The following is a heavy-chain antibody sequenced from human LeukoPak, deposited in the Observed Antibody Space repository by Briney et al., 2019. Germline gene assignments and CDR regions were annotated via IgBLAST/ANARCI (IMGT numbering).Heavy chain of an antibody. D-gene: IGHD2-2*01. Sequence: GRSLRLSCAASGFTFSSYAMHWVRQAPGKGLEWVAVISYDGSNKYYADSVKGRFTISRDNSKNTLYLQMNSLRAEDTALYYCAKVPYADADYWGQGTLVTVSS. CDR3: AKVPYADADY. CDR2: ISYDGSNK. J-gene: IGHJ4*02. V-gene: IGHV3-30*04. CDR1: GFTFSSYA.